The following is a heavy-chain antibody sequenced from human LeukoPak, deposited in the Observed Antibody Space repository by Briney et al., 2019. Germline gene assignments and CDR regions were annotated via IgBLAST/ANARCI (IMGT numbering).Heavy chain of an antibody. Sequence: ASVKVSCKPSGGTLTSYSIIWVRQAPGQGLEWMGRNIPIFGIANYAHQFQGRVTISADESTNIAYMEVNNLTSEDTATYYCARGWTRPSGDGMGVWGQGTTVIVSS. CDR1: GGTLTSYS. J-gene: IGHJ6*02. V-gene: IGHV1-69*13. D-gene: IGHD1-26*01. CDR3: ARGWTRPSGDGMGV. CDR2: NIPIFGIA.